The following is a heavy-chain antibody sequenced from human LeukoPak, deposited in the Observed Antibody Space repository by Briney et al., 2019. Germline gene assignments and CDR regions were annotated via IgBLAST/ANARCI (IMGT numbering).Heavy chain of an antibody. CDR1: GFTFSSYA. Sequence: GGSLRLSCAASGFTFSSYAMSWVRQAPGKGLEWVSSISSSSSYIYYADSVKGRFTISRDNAKNSLYLQMNSLRAEDTAVYYCARDGYSSGWLFDYWGQGTLVTVSS. J-gene: IGHJ4*02. CDR2: ISSSSSYI. D-gene: IGHD6-19*01. CDR3: ARDGYSSGWLFDY. V-gene: IGHV3-21*01.